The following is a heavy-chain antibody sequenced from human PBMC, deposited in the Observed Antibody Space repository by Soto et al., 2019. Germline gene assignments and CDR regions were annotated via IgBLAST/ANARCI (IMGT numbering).Heavy chain of an antibody. V-gene: IGHV1-69*01. D-gene: IGHD3-22*01. Sequence: QVQLVQSGAEVKKPGSSVKVSCKASGGTFSSYAISWVRQAPGQGLEWMGGIIRIFGTANYAQKFQGRVTITADESTSTAYMELSSLRSEDTAVYYCARVLKGYYDSSGYAFDIWGQGTMVTVSS. CDR3: ARVLKGYYDSSGYAFDI. CDR1: GGTFSSYA. J-gene: IGHJ3*02. CDR2: IIRIFGTA.